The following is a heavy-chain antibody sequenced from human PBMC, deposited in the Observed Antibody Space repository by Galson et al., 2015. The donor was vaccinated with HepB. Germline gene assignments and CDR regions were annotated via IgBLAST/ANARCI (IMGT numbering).Heavy chain of an antibody. V-gene: IGHV3-48*03. J-gene: IGHJ6*02. CDR1: GFTFSSYE. CDR3: ARAPESGRSWYWSRYGMDV. D-gene: IGHD6-13*01. CDR2: ISSSGSTI. Sequence: SLRLSCAASGFTFSSYEMNWVRQAPGKGLEWVSYISSSGSTIYYADSVKGRFTISRDNAKNSLYLQMNSLRAEDTAVYYCARAPESGRSWYWSRYGMDVWGQGTTVTVSS.